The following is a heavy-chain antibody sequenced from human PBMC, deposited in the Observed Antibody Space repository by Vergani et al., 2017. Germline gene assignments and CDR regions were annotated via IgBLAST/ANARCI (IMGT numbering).Heavy chain of an antibody. Sequence: EVQLVQSGAEVKKPGESLKISCQGSGYSITNYWIAWVRQRPGKGLEWMGIIYAGDSDVRYSPSFQGQVTMSVDKSLITAYLQWSSLKASDTATYYCAKTHDFSSLYSSYNRFGPWGQGTQVTVSS. CDR1: GYSITNYW. D-gene: IGHD3-3*01. CDR2: IYAGDSDV. J-gene: IGHJ5*02. V-gene: IGHV5-51*03. CDR3: AKTHDFSSLYSSYNRFGP.